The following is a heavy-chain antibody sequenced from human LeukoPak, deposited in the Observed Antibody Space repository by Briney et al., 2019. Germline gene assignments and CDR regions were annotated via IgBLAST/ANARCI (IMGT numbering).Heavy chain of an antibody. Sequence: GGSLTLPRTVSGFSLRSLPMRWVPRAPGEGLEWVSAKRSCDDGKYYAGSLRGRFTISRDNSRNTLYLQMNNLRAEDAAVYYCAKAPVTSCRGAFCYPFDSWGQGTLVTVSS. CDR2: KRSCDDGK. J-gene: IGHJ4*02. D-gene: IGHD2-15*01. CDR3: AKAPVTSCRGAFCYPFDS. V-gene: IGHV3-23*01. CDR1: GFSLRSLP.